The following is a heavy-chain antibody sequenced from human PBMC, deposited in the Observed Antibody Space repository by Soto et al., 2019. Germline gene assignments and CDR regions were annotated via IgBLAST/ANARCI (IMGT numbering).Heavy chain of an antibody. CDR2: ISAYNGNT. Sequence: ASVKVSCKASGYTFTSYGISWLRQAPGQGLEWMGWISAYNGNTNYAQKLQGRVTMTTDTSTSTAYMELRSLRSDDTAVYYCARDFRGYCSSTSCYTTYYYYYYGMDVWGQGTTVTVSS. J-gene: IGHJ6*02. CDR1: GYTFTSYG. D-gene: IGHD2-2*02. CDR3: ARDFRGYCSSTSCYTTYYYYYYGMDV. V-gene: IGHV1-18*04.